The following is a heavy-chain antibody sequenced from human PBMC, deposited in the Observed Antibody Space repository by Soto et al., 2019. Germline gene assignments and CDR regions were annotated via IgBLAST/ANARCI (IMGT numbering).Heavy chain of an antibody. CDR3: VQSRCGGDCMQIYSSHSDYGWDV. Sequence: ITLKESGPTLVKPTQTLTLTCTFSGLSLRTTGVGVGWVRQPPGKALEGLALLYWDDDKRYRPSLKSRLTITKHTSEKQVVLTMTNMDTVNTATYYCVQSRCGGDCMQIYSSHSDYGWDVWGKGNTVTDSS. J-gene: IGHJ6*04. D-gene: IGHD2-21*02. CDR2: LYWDDDK. V-gene: IGHV2-5*02. CDR1: GLSLRTTGVG.